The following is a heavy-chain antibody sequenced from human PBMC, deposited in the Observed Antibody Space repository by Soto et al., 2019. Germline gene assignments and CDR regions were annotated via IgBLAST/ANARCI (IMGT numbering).Heavy chain of an antibody. J-gene: IGHJ4*02. V-gene: IGHV3-23*01. D-gene: IGHD6-19*01. CDR3: AKDRRPGIAVAGTDFDY. CDR1: GFTFSSYA. Sequence: PGGSLRLSCAASGFTFSSYAMSRVRQAPGKGLEWVSAISGSGGSTYYADSVKGRFTISRDNSKNTLYLQMNSLRAEDTAVYYCAKDRRPGIAVAGTDFDYWGQGTLVTVSS. CDR2: ISGSGGST.